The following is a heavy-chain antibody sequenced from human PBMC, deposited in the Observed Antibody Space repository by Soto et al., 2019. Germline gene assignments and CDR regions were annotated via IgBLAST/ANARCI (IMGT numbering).Heavy chain of an antibody. J-gene: IGHJ6*02. D-gene: IGHD3-3*01. CDR1: CGTVSSGSYH. V-gene: IGHV4-61*01. Sequence: PSETLSLSCTVSCGTVSSGSYHWSWPRQPPGKGLERIGYIYYSGSTNYNPSLKSRVTISVDTSKNQFSLKLSSVTAADTAVYYCARDKTYYDFWSGYYTRTGYGMDVWGQGTTVTVSS. CDR2: IYYSGST. CDR3: ARDKTYYDFWSGYYTRTGYGMDV.